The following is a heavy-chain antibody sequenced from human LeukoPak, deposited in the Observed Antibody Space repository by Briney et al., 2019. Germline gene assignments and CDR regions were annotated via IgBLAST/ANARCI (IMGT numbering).Heavy chain of an antibody. CDR3: TDFDYDS. CDR1: GFTFSGSD. Sequence: PGGSLRLSCAASGFTFSGSDMHWVRQTPGKGLEWVGRIRNRPSNYATSYTASVRGRFTISRDDSKNTAYLQMNSLKAEDTAMYYCTDFDYDSWGQGTLVTVSS. V-gene: IGHV3-73*01. J-gene: IGHJ5*01. CDR2: IRNRPSNYAT. D-gene: IGHD5-12*01.